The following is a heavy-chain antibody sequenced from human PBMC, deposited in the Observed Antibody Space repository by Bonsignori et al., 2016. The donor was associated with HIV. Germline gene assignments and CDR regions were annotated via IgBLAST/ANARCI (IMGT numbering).Heavy chain of an antibody. J-gene: IGHJ6*04. CDR2: INHSGST. V-gene: IGHV4-34*01. D-gene: IGHD3-22*01. CDR3: ARGYYDSSGSDV. Sequence: WIRQPPGKGLEWIGEINHSGSTNYNPSLKSRVTISVDTSKNQFSLKLSSVTAADTAVYYCARGYYDSSGSDVWGKGTTVTVSS.